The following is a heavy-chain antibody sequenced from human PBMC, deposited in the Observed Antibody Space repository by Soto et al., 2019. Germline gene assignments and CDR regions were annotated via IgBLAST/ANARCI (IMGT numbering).Heavy chain of an antibody. V-gene: IGHV4-4*02. CDR3: ARDGPDSSGWAERLYGMDV. CDR1: GGSISSSNW. Sequence: SETLSLTCAVSGGSISSSNWWRWVRQPPGKGLEWIGEIYHSGSTNYNPSLKSRVTISVDKSKNQFSLKLSSVTAADTAVYYCARDGPDSSGWAERLYGMDVWGQGTTVTVSS. CDR2: IYHSGST. J-gene: IGHJ6*02. D-gene: IGHD6-19*01.